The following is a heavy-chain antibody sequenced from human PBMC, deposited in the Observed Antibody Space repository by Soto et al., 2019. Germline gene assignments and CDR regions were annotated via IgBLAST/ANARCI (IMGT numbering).Heavy chain of an antibody. CDR2: IWYDGSNK. CDR3: ARKAGKSWFEYFQH. Sequence: ESGGGVVQPGRSLRLSCAASGFTFSSYGMHWVRQAPGKGLEWVAVIWYDGSNKYYADSVKGRFTISRDNSKNTLYLQMNSLRAEDTAVYYCARKAGKSWFEYFQHWGQGTLVTVSS. V-gene: IGHV3-33*01. CDR1: GFTFSSYG. D-gene: IGHD6-13*01. J-gene: IGHJ1*01.